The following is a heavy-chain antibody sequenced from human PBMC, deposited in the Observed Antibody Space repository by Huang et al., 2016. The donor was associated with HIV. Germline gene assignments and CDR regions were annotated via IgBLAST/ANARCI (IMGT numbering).Heavy chain of an antibody. Sequence: QVLLVQSGAEVRKPGSSVKVSCTAFGGTFSSYAISWVRQAPGQGLEGRGGIIPIFGTANYPQTFQGRVTITVDESTNTGYMELTRLTSEDTAVYYCARTAYSYGFRQGYNWFDPWGQGTPVTVSS. CDR2: IIPIFGTA. V-gene: IGHV1-69*13. J-gene: IGHJ5*02. CDR3: ARTAYSYGFRQGYNWFDP. D-gene: IGHD5-18*01. CDR1: GGTFSSYA.